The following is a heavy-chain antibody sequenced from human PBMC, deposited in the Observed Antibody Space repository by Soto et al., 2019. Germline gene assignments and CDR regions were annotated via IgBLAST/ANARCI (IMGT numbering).Heavy chain of an antibody. CDR3: ARDQSGSYYYGMDV. J-gene: IGHJ6*02. CDR2: ISYDGSNK. D-gene: IGHD1-26*01. V-gene: IGHV3-30-3*01. CDR1: GFTFSSYA. Sequence: LRLSCAASGFTFSSYAMHWVRQAPGKGLEWVAVISYDGSNKYYADSVKGRFTISRDNSKNTLYLQMNSLRAEDTAVYYCARDQSGSYYYGMDVWGQGTTVTVSS.